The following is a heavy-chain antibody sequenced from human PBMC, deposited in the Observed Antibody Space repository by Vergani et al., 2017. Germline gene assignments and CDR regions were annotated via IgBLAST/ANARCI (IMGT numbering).Heavy chain of an antibody. J-gene: IGHJ6*03. CDR3: ARVYCRGMSCAGTDYFYHIDV. Sequence: EVQLEQSGAAVKKPGESLEISCKGSGYSFSRNWIACVRERPGQGLEWMGMIYPGNSETRNNPSFRGQVTMSVDKSISPAYLQWSSLKASDSAVYYCARVYCRGMSCAGTDYFYHIDVWGKGTTVTVS. D-gene: IGHD3/OR15-3a*01. CDR1: GYSFSRNW. V-gene: IGHV5-51*03. CDR2: IYPGNSET.